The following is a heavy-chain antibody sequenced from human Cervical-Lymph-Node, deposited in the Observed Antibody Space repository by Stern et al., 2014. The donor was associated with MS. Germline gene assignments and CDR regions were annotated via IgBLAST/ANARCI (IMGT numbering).Heavy chain of an antibody. CDR2: IYPGDSDT. V-gene: IGHV5-51*01. Sequence: MQLVQSGAEVRKPGESLKISCKVSGYSFANFWIGWVRQVPGKGLEWMGIIYPGDSDTRDSPSFQGQVTLSADESISTAYLQWSSLKASDTGIYYCARRGLGYDGADHWGQGALVTVSS. D-gene: IGHD3-16*01. CDR3: ARRGLGYDGADH. J-gene: IGHJ4*02. CDR1: GYSFANFW.